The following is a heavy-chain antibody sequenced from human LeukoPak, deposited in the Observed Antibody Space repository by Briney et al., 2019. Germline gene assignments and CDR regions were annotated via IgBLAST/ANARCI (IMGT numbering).Heavy chain of an antibody. J-gene: IGHJ4*02. CDR1: GESFSGYY. Sequence: PSETLSLTCAVYGESFSGYYWSWIRQPPGKGLEWIGEINHIGVTNYNPSLKSRVTISIDTSKNQLSLKLSSVAAADTAVYYCARADSMIRGVLDYWGQGTLVTVSS. D-gene: IGHD3-10*01. CDR3: ARADSMIRGVLDY. V-gene: IGHV4-34*01. CDR2: INHIGVT.